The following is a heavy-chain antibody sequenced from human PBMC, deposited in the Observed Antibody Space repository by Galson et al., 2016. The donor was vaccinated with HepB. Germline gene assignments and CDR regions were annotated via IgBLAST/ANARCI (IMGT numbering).Heavy chain of an antibody. CDR2: ISWDVGTT. Sequence: SLRLSCAASGFTFDAYTMHWVRQAPGKGLEWVSLISWDVGTTYYADSVKGRFTISRDNSENSLYLQMNSLTTEDTALYYCAKDIYDSSGYYYYYGMDVWGQGTTATVSS. V-gene: IGHV3-43*01. J-gene: IGHJ6*02. CDR3: AKDIYDSSGYYYYYGMDV. D-gene: IGHD3-22*01. CDR1: GFTFDAYT.